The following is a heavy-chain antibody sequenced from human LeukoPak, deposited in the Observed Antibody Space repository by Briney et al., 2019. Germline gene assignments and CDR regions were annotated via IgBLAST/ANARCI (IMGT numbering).Heavy chain of an antibody. Sequence: SQTLSLTCAISGDSVSSNSAAWNWIRQSPSRGLEWLGRTYYRSKWYNDYAVSVKSRISINPDTSKNQFSLQLNSVTPEDTAVFYCAARFFGGGDCSDWFAPGGGEPLATVSS. D-gene: IGHD2-21*02. CDR1: GDSVSSNSAA. CDR3: AARFFGGGDCSDWFAP. CDR2: TYYRSKWYN. V-gene: IGHV6-1*01. J-gene: IGHJ5*02.